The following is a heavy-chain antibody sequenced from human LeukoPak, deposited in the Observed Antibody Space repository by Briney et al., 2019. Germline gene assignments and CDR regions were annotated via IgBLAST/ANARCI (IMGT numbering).Heavy chain of an antibody. CDR1: GGTFSSYA. CDR2: IIPIFGTA. D-gene: IGHD6-13*01. CDR3: ARGFHSSSSPFDY. V-gene: IGHV1-69*05. J-gene: IGHJ4*02. Sequence: ASVKVSCKASGGTFSSYAISWARQAPGQGLEWMGGIIPIFGTANYAQKFQGRVTITTDESTSTAYTELSSLRSEDTAVYYCARGFHSSSSPFDYWGQGTLVTVSS.